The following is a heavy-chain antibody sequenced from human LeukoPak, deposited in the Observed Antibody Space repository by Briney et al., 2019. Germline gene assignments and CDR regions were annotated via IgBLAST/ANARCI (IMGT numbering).Heavy chain of an antibody. CDR1: GYTFTSYD. V-gene: IGHV1-69*13. CDR2: IIPIFGTA. Sequence: SVKVSCKASGYTFTSYDINWVRQATGQGLEWMGGIIPIFGTANYAQKSQGRVTITADESTSTAYMELSSLRSEDTAVYYCARAFTRVTMIVVVPDAFDIWGQGTMVTVSS. J-gene: IGHJ3*02. CDR3: ARAFTRVTMIVVVPDAFDI. D-gene: IGHD3-22*01.